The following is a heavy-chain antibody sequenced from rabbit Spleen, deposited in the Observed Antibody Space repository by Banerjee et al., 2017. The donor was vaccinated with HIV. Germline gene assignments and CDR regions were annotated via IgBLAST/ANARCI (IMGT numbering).Heavy chain of an antibody. D-gene: IGHD4-1*01. V-gene: IGHV1S45*01. CDR1: GFDLSSYYY. CDR3: ARGYNDGWNL. Sequence: QEQLVESGGGLVKPGASLTLTCTASGFDLSSYYYMCWVRQAPGKGLEWIACIWVGSSGGTYYASWVNGRFTISKPSSTTVTLQMTSLTAADTATYFCARGYNDGWNLWGPGTLVTVS. J-gene: IGHJ4*01. CDR2: IWVGSSGGT.